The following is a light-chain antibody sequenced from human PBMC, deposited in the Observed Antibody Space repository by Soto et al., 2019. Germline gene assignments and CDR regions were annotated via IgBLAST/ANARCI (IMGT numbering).Light chain of an antibody. Sequence: EIVLTQSPGTLSLSPGERATLSCRASQSFSSSYLAWYQQKPGQAPRLLIYGASSRATGIPDRFSGSGSGTDFILTISSLEPEDFAVYYCQHYGRALFTFGAGTKVDVK. CDR2: GAS. CDR1: QSFSSSY. J-gene: IGKJ3*01. V-gene: IGKV3-20*01. CDR3: QHYGRALFT.